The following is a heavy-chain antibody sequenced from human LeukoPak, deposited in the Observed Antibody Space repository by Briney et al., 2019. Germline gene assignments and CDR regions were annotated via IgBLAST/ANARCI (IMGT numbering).Heavy chain of an antibody. CDR2: IYYSGST. D-gene: IGHD3-22*01. CDR3: ARDRYDSSGYYYHFDY. Sequence: SQTLSLTCTVSGGSISSGGYYWSWIRQHPGKGLEWTGYIYYSGSTYYNPSLKSRVTISVDTSKNQFSLKLSSVTAADTAVYYCARDRYDSSGYYYHFDYWGQGTLVTVSS. J-gene: IGHJ4*02. CDR1: GGSISSGGYY. V-gene: IGHV4-31*03.